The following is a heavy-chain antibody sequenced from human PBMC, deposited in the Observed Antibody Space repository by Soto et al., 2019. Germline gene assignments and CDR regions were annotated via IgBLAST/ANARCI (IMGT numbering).Heavy chain of an antibody. Sequence: QVQLVQSGAEVKKPGSSVKVSCKASGGTFSSYTISWVRQAPGQGLEWMGRIIPILGIANYAQKFQGRVMITADKSTSTAYMELSSLRSEDTAVYYCARDRSGSYSDYWGQGTLVTVSS. CDR3: ARDRSGSYSDY. D-gene: IGHD1-26*01. J-gene: IGHJ4*02. V-gene: IGHV1-69*08. CDR1: GGTFSSYT. CDR2: IIPILGIA.